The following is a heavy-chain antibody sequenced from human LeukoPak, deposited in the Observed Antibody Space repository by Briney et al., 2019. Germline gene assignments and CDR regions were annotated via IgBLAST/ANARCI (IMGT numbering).Heavy chain of an antibody. CDR2: IIPILGIV. D-gene: IGHD6-13*01. CDR1: GGTFSSYA. Sequence: SVKVSCKASGGTFSSYAISWVRQAPGQGLEWMGRIIPILGIVNYAQKFQGRVTITADKSMSTAYMELSSLRSEDTAVYYCARDLRGSSSWYDYWGQGTLVTVSS. V-gene: IGHV1-69*04. CDR3: ARDLRGSSSWYDY. J-gene: IGHJ4*02.